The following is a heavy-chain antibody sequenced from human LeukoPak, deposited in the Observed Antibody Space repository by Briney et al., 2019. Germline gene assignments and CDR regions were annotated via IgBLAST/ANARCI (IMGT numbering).Heavy chain of an antibody. V-gene: IGHV3-30*18. Sequence: PGRSLRLSCAASGFIFSNYGVHWVRQAPGKGLEWVAVISYDGSNKYYADSVQGRFTISRDNSKNTLYLQVNSLRDEDTAVYYCAKSETYRFDYWGQGTLVTVSS. D-gene: IGHD3-3*01. CDR2: ISYDGSNK. CDR1: GFIFSNYG. J-gene: IGHJ4*02. CDR3: AKSETYRFDY.